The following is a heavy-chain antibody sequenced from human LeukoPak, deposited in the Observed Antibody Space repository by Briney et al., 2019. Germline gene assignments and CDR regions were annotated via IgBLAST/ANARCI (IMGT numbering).Heavy chain of an antibody. CDR3: ARAPYSSSWLDP. CDR1: GGPFSGYY. V-gene: IGHV4-34*01. J-gene: IGHJ5*02. D-gene: IGHD6-13*01. CDR2: INRSGST. Sequence: SETLSLTCAVYGGPFSGYYWSWIRQPPGKGLEWIGEINRSGSTNYNPSLKSRVTISVDTSKNQFSLKLSSVTAADTAVYYCARAPYSSSWLDPWGQGTLVTVSS.